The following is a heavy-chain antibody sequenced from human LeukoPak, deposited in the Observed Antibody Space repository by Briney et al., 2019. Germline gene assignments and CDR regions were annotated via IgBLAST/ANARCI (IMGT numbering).Heavy chain of an antibody. CDR3: ARDPLGFNAFDI. Sequence: PLETLSLTCAVYGGSFSGYYWSWIRQPPGKGLEWIGEINHSGSTNYNPSLKSRVTISVDTSKNQFSLKLSSVTAADTAVYYCARDPLGFNAFDIWGQGTMVTVSS. D-gene: IGHD3-16*01. CDR2: INHSGST. V-gene: IGHV4-34*01. CDR1: GGSFSGYY. J-gene: IGHJ3*02.